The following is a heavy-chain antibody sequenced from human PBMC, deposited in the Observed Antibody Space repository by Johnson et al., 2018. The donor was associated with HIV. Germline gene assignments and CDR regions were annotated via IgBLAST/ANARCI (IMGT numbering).Heavy chain of an antibody. D-gene: IGHD7-27*01. V-gene: IGHV3-23*04. CDR3: AKAVTGEGAFDI. J-gene: IGHJ3*02. CDR1: GFTFSSYA. Sequence: VQLVESGGNLVKPGGSLRLSCAASGFTFSSYAMSWVRQAPGKGLEWVSAISGSGGSTYYADSVKGRFIISRDNSKNTLYLQMNSLRAEDTAVYYCAKAVTGEGAFDIWGQGTMVTVSS. CDR2: ISGSGGST.